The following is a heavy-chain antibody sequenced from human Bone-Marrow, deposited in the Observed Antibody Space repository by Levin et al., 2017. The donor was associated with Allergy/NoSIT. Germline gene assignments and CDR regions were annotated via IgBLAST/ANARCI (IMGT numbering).Heavy chain of an antibody. D-gene: IGHD3-3*01. CDR3: AGAIGVVRHFDY. J-gene: IGHJ4*02. Sequence: SETLSLTCTVSGGSISSYYWNWIRQSPGKELEWIGYIYYSATPKYNPSLKSRVTISVDTSKNQFSLKVASVSAADTAVYYCAGAIGVVRHFDYWGQGTLVTVSS. CDR2: IYYSATP. V-gene: IGHV4-59*01. CDR1: GGSISSYY.